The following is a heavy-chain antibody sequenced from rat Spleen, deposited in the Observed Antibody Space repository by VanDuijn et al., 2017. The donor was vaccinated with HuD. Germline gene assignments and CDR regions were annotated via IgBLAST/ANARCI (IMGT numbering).Heavy chain of an antibody. J-gene: IGHJ2*01. CDR2: MRYNGDT. D-gene: IGHD3-1*01. CDR1: GFSLIRYN. V-gene: IGHV2-63*01. Sequence: QVQLKESGPGLVQPSQTLSLTCTVSGFSLIRYNVHWVRQPPGKGLEWMGRMRYNGDTSYNSALKSRPSINRDTSKNQVFLKMNSLQTDDTGTYYCTIHPRYWGQGVMVTVSS. CDR3: TIHPRY.